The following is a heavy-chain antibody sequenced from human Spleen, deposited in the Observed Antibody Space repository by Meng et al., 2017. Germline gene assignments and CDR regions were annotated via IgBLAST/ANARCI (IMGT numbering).Heavy chain of an antibody. D-gene: IGHD3-22*01. CDR2: IYSGGST. Sequence: GESLKISCAASGFTVSSNYMSWVRQAPGKGLEWVSVIYSGGSTNYADSVKGRFTISRDNSKNTLYLQMNSLRAEDTAVYYCARDRDYYDSSGYYQFDLWGRGTLVTVSS. CDR3: ARDRDYYDSSGYYQFDL. CDR1: GFTVSSNY. J-gene: IGHJ2*01. V-gene: IGHV3-66*02.